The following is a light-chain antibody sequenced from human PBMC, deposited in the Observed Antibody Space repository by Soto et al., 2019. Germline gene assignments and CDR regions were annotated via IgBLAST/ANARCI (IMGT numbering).Light chain of an antibody. CDR1: TEAVTSDFY. CDR3: LLYNGGALV. J-gene: IGLJ2*01. V-gene: IGLV7-43*01. Sequence: QTVVTQEPSLTVSPGGTVTLTCASSTEAVTSDFYPNWFQQKPGQAPRALIYGTSNKHSWTPARFSGSLLGGKAALTLSGVQPEDEAEYYCLLYNGGALVFGGGTKLTVL. CDR2: GTS.